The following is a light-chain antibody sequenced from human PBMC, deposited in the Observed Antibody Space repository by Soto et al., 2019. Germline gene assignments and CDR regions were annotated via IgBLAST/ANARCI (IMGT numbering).Light chain of an antibody. Sequence: DIQMTQSPSTLSASVGDRVTITCRASQSISSWLAWYQQKSGKAPHVLIYKASTLATGVPRRFSGSGSGTEFTLTISSLQPDDFATYYCQQYDSYSTFGGGTKVEIK. V-gene: IGKV1-5*03. CDR3: QQYDSYST. CDR2: KAS. CDR1: QSISSW. J-gene: IGKJ4*01.